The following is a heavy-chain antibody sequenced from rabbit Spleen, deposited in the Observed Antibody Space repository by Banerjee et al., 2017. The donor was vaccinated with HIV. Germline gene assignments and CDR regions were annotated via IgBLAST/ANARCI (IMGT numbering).Heavy chain of an antibody. CDR3: ARDLPDIIGWNFGF. Sequence: QEQLVESGGGLVQPEGSLTLTCTASGFSFSSSYYMYWVRQAPGKGLEWIGCIYAGSSGSTVYANWAKGRFTISKASSTTVTLQMTSLTAADTATYFCARDLPDIIGWNFGFWGPGTLVTVS. V-gene: IGHV1S45*01. D-gene: IGHD1-1*01. CDR1: GFSFSSSYY. CDR2: IYAGSSGST. J-gene: IGHJ3*01.